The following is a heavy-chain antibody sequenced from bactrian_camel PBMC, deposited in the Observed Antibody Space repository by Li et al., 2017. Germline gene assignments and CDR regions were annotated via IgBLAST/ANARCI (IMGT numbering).Heavy chain of an antibody. Sequence: HVQLVESGGGSVQAGGSLRLSCEVSGITEGTNCIGWFRQAPGKEREGVATITSAGTTTYADSVKGRFTISSDNANNTLYLQMDSLKPEDTAVYYCAASGFCHYRDYRVPANRGQGTQVTVS. CDR3: AASGFCHYRDYRVPAN. V-gene: IGHV3S53*01. J-gene: IGHJ4*01. CDR2: ITSAGTT. D-gene: IGHD4*01. CDR1: GITEGTNC.